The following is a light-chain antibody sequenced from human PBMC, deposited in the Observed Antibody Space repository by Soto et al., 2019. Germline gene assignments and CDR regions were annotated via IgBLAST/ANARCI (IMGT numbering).Light chain of an antibody. CDR3: QQRSHWPPLT. CDR2: DAS. CDR1: QSVSGC. J-gene: IGKJ4*01. V-gene: IGKV3-11*01. Sequence: EIVLTQSPATRSLSRMEVATLSFMASQSVSGCLAWYQQKPGQAPRLLIFDASNRATGIPARFSGSGSGTDFTLTISSLEPEDFAIYYCQQRSHWPPLTFGGGTKVDIK.